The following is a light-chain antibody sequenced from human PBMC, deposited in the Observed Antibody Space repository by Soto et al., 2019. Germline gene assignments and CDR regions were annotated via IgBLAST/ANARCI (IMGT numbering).Light chain of an antibody. Sequence: AIQLTQSPSSLSASVGVTVTITCRASQGISNALAWYQQIPGKPPKLLIYDASTLESGVPSRFSGSGSGTDFTLTISSLQPGDFATYYCQQFNGFPTFGQGTRLEIK. CDR1: QGISNA. CDR3: QQFNGFPT. V-gene: IGKV1-13*02. J-gene: IGKJ5*01. CDR2: DAS.